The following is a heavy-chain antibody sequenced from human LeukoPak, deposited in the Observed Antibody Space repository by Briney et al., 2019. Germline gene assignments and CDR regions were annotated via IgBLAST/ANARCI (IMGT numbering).Heavy chain of an antibody. CDR3: ARNFDSSAYYPFIWFDP. CDR2: INPNSGGT. CDR1: GYTFTGYY. V-gene: IGHV1-2*06. D-gene: IGHD3-22*01. J-gene: IGHJ5*02. Sequence: ASVKVSCKASGYTFTGYYMHWVRQAPGQGLEWMGRINPNSGGTNYAQKFQGRVTMTRDTSISTAYMELSRLRSDDTAVYYCARNFDSSAYYPFIWFDPWGQGTLVTVSS.